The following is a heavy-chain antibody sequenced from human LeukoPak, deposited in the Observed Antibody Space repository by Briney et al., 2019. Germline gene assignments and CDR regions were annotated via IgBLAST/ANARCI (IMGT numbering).Heavy chain of an antibody. D-gene: IGHD1-26*01. CDR2: IYYSGST. J-gene: IGHJ4*02. V-gene: IGHV4-39*07. CDR1: GGSISSSSYY. Sequence: PSETLSPTCTVSGGSISSSSYYWGWIRQPPGKGLEWIGSIYYSGSTYYNPSLKSRVTISVDTSKNQFSLKLNSVTAADTAVYYCARAPRRHVGAFGYWGQGTLVTVSS. CDR3: ARAPRRHVGAFGY.